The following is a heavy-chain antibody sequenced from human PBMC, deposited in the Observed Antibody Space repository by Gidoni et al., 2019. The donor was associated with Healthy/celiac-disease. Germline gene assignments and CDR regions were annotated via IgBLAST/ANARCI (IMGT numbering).Heavy chain of an antibody. CDR2: IIPIFVTA. V-gene: IGHV1-69*06. J-gene: IGHJ5*02. CDR1: GGTFSSYA. Sequence: QVQLVQSGAEVKKHGSSVKVSCKASGGTFSSYATSRVRQAPGQGCEWMGGIIPIFVTANYAQKVQGRVTITADKSTSTAYMELSSLRSEDTAVYYCAREGCSSTSCYNGPLNWFDPWGQGTLVTVSS. CDR3: AREGCSSTSCYNGPLNWFDP. D-gene: IGHD2-2*02.